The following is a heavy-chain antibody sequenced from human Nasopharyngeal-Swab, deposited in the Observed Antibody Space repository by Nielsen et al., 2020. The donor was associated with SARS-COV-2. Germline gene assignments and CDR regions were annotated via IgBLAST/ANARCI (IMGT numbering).Heavy chain of an antibody. CDR2: IYWDDDK. V-gene: IGHV2-5*02. CDR3: AHNTIFGVVGRDYFDY. D-gene: IGHD3-3*01. J-gene: IGHJ4*02. Sequence: WIRQPPGKALEWLALIYWDDDKRYSPSLKSRLTITKDTSKNQVVLTMTNMDPVDTATYYCAHNTIFGVVGRDYFDYWGQGTLVTVSS.